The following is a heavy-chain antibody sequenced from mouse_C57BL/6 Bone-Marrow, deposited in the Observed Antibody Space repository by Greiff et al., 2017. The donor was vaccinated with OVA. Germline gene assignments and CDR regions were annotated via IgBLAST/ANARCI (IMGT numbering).Heavy chain of an antibody. D-gene: IGHD2-4*01. V-gene: IGHV1-74*01. CDR3: AISLYDYDERFAY. CDR1: GYTFTSYW. J-gene: IGHJ3*01. Sequence: VQLQQPGAELVKPGASVKVSCKASGYTFTSYWMHWVKQRPGQGLEWIGRIHPSDSDTNYNQKFKGKATLTVDKSSSTAYMQLSSLTSEDSAVYYCAISLYDYDERFAYWGQGTLVTVSA. CDR2: IHPSDSDT.